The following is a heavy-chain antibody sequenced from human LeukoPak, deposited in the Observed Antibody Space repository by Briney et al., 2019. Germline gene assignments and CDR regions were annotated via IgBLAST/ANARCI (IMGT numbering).Heavy chain of an antibody. CDR2: IYWNDDK. CDR1: GFSLSTSGVG. D-gene: IGHD2-21*02. J-gene: IGHJ4*02. CDR3: AHTTGGVTTIPFDY. Sequence: SGPTLLKPTQTLTLTCTFSGFSLSTSGVGVGWIRQPPGKALEWLAVIYWNDDKRYSPSLKSRLTITKDTSKNQVVLTMTNMDPVDTATYYCAHTTGGVTTIPFDYWGQGTLVTVSS. V-gene: IGHV2-5*01.